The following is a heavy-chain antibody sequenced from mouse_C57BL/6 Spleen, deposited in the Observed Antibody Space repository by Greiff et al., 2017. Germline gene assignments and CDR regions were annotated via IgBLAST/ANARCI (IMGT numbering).Heavy chain of an antibody. Sequence: EVQLQESGAELVRPGASVKLSCTASGFNIKDDYMHWVKQRPEQGLEWIGWIDPENGDTEYATKFQGKATITADTSFNTAYMQLSSLTSEDTAVYYFTTHAYWGQVTLVTVSA. J-gene: IGHJ3*01. CDR1: GFNIKDDY. CDR2: IDPENGDT. CDR3: TTHAY. V-gene: IGHV14-4*01.